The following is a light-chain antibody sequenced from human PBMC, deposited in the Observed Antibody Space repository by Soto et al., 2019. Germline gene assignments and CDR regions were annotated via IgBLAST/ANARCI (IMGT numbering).Light chain of an antibody. Sequence: PGERATLSCRASQSVSSYLAWYQQKPGQAPRLLIYDASNRATGIPARFSGSGSGTDFTLTISSLEPEDFAVYYCQQRSNWPPYTFGQGTKLEIK. CDR3: QQRSNWPPYT. CDR1: QSVSSY. CDR2: DAS. J-gene: IGKJ2*01. V-gene: IGKV3-11*01.